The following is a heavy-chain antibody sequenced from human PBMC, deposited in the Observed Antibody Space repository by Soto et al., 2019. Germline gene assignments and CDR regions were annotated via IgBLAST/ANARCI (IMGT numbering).Heavy chain of an antibody. CDR1: GYTFTGYY. V-gene: IGHV1-2*02. CDR3: AREPATAKPEGVDF. CDR2: INPNSGCT. Sequence: ASVKVSCKASGYTFTGYYMHWVRQAPGQGLEWMGWINPNSGCTNYAQKFQGRVTMTRDTSISTAYMELSRLRSGDTAVYYCAREPATAKPEGVDFWGQGTLVTVSS. J-gene: IGHJ4*02. D-gene: IGHD1-1*01.